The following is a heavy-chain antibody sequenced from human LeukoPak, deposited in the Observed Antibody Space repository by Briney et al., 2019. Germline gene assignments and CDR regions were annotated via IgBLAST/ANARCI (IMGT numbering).Heavy chain of an antibody. CDR2: IYTSGST. Sequence: PSETLSLTCTVSGGSISSYYWSWTRQPAGKGLEWIGRIYTSGSTNYNPSLKSRVTMSVDTSKNQFSLKLSSVTAADTAVYYCARTLGSGWTRYFDYWGQGTLVTVSS. CDR1: GGSISSYY. D-gene: IGHD6-19*01. J-gene: IGHJ4*02. V-gene: IGHV4-4*07. CDR3: ARTLGSGWTRYFDY.